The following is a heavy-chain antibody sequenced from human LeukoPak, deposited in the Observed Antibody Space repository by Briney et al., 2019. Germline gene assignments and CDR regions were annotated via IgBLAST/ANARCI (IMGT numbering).Heavy chain of an antibody. Sequence: SETLSLTCAVYGGSFSGYYWSWIRQPPGKGLEWIGEINHSGSANYNPSLKSRVTLSIDKSKNQFSLNLSSVTAADTAVYYCARARRDSGYYKVDYWGQGTLVTVSS. CDR1: GGSFSGYY. D-gene: IGHD3-3*01. CDR3: ARARRDSGYYKVDY. CDR2: INHSGSA. J-gene: IGHJ4*02. V-gene: IGHV4-34*01.